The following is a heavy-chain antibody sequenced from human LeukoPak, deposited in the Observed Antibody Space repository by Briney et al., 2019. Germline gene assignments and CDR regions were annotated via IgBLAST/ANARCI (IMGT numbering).Heavy chain of an antibody. V-gene: IGHV4-31*02. CDR3: ARMYGSQRPTWFDP. CDR1: GFTFSDYY. D-gene: IGHD3-10*01. Sequence: LRLSCAASGFTFSDYYMSWIRQAPGKGLEWIGYIYYSGSTYYNPSLKSRVTISVDTSKNQFSLKLSSVTAADTAVYYCARMYGSQRPTWFDPWGQGTLVTVSS. CDR2: IYYSGST. J-gene: IGHJ5*02.